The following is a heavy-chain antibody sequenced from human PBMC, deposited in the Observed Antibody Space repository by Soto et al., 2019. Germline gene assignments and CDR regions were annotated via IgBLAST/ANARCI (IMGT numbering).Heavy chain of an antibody. CDR2: IYYTGST. Sequence: PSETLSLTCTVSGGSISNYYWSWIRQHPGKGLEWIGDIYYTGSTYYNPSLKSRVTISVDTSKNQFSLKLSSVTAADTAVDYCARRSSMVNFDYWGQGTLVNVSS. D-gene: IGHD3-10*01. J-gene: IGHJ4*02. CDR1: GGSISNYY. V-gene: IGHV4-59*12. CDR3: ARRSSMVNFDY.